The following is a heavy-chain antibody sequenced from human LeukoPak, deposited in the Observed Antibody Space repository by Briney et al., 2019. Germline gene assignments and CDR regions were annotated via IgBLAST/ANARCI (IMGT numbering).Heavy chain of an antibody. CDR3: AKGLRGYSYVYYYMDV. D-gene: IGHD5-18*01. CDR2: IRYDGSNK. CDR1: GFTFSSYG. V-gene: IGHV3-30*02. Sequence: PGGSLRLSCAASGFTFSSYGMHWVRQAPGKGLEWVAFIRYDGSNKYYADSVKGRFTISRDNSKNTLYLQMNSLRAEDTAVYYCAKGLRGYSYVYYYMDVWGKGTTVTISS. J-gene: IGHJ6*03.